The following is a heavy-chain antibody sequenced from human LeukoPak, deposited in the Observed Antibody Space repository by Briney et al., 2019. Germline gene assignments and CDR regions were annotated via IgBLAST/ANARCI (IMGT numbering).Heavy chain of an antibody. Sequence: GGSLRLSCAASGFTIGAYAMYWVRQRPGKSLEWVSLISGDSDNRYSAASVKGRFTVSRDNSKNSLYLQMNSLTTEDTALYYCAIAYESGSFYRAFAYWGQGALVTVSS. V-gene: IGHV3-43*02. CDR1: GFTIGAYA. D-gene: IGHD3-10*01. CDR3: AIAYESGSFYRAFAY. J-gene: IGHJ4*02. CDR2: ISGDSDNR.